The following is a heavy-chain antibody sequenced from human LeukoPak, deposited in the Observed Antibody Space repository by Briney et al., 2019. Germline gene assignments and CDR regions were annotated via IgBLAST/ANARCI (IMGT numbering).Heavy chain of an antibody. CDR1: GGSLSGYY. V-gene: IGHV4-4*07. D-gene: IGHD5-24*01. CDR3: ARAGGNNLPFDY. J-gene: IGHJ4*02. Sequence: SETLSLTCTVSGGSLSGYYWSWIRQPAGKGLEWVGRIYSSGSTNYNPSLKTRVTMSVDTSKNQLSLKVNSVTAADTAVYYCARAGGNNLPFDYWGQGTRVTVSS. CDR2: IYSSGST.